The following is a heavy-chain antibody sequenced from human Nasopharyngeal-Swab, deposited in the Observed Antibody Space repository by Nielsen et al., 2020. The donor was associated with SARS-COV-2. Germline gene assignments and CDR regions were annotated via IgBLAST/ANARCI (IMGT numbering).Heavy chain of an antibody. Sequence: GESLKISCAASGFTFSSYGMHWVRRAPGKGLEWVAVISYDGSNKYYADSVKGRFTISRDNSKNTLYLQMNSLRAEDTAVYYCALLEVGHMTTVTNFDYWGQGTLVTVSS. CDR3: ALLEVGHMTTVTNFDY. V-gene: IGHV3-30*03. D-gene: IGHD4-11*01. J-gene: IGHJ4*02. CDR1: GFTFSSYG. CDR2: ISYDGSNK.